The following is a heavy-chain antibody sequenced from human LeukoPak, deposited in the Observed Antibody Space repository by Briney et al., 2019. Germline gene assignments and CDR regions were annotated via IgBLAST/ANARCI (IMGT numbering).Heavy chain of an antibody. Sequence: PGGSLRLSCAASGFTFDDYGMSWVRQAPGKGLEWVSGINWNGGSTDYADSVKGRFTISRDNAKNSLYMQMNSLRAEDTALYYCARVSTMIVVAEACDAFDIWGQGTMVTVSS. CDR1: GFTFDDYG. CDR3: ARVSTMIVVAEACDAFDI. V-gene: IGHV3-20*04. D-gene: IGHD3-22*01. CDR2: INWNGGST. J-gene: IGHJ3*02.